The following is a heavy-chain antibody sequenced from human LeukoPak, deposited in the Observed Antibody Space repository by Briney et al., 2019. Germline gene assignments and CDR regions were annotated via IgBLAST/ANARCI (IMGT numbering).Heavy chain of an antibody. J-gene: IGHJ4*02. V-gene: IGHV4-34*01. CDR3: ARNGAENYYDSSGYRAPFDY. CDR1: GGSFSGYY. D-gene: IGHD3-22*01. Sequence: PSVTLSLTCAVYGGSFSGYYWSWIRQPPGKGLEWIGEINHSGSTNYNPSLKSRVTISVDTSKNQFSLKLSSVTAADTAVYYCARNGAENYYDSSGYRAPFDYWGQGTLVTVSS. CDR2: INHSGST.